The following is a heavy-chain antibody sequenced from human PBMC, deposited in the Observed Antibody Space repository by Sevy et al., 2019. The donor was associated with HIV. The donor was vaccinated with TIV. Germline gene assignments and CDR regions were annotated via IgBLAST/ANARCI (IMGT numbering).Heavy chain of an antibody. V-gene: IGHV3-21*01. D-gene: IGHD1-1*01. J-gene: IGHJ4*02. Sequence: GGSLRLSCAASGFTFSSYRMTWVRQAPGKGLEWVSCISSNSGYINYADSVKGQFTISRDKAKNLLFLQMDSLRAEDTAVYYCARAVLEISTWRSDYWGQGTLVTVSS. CDR3: ARAVLEISTWRSDY. CDR1: GFTFSSYR. CDR2: ISSNSGYI.